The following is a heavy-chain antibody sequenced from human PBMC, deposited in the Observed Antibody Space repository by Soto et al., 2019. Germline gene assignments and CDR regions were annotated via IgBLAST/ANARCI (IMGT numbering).Heavy chain of an antibody. Sequence: GGSLRLSCAASGFTFSSYAMHWVRQAPGKGLEWVAVISYDGSNKYYADSVKGRFTISRDNSKNTLYLQMNSLRAEDTAVYYCARVLTEYYYGSGTPFDYWGQGTLVTVSS. CDR3: ARVLTEYYYGSGTPFDY. D-gene: IGHD3-10*01. V-gene: IGHV3-30-3*01. CDR2: ISYDGSNK. CDR1: GFTFSSYA. J-gene: IGHJ4*02.